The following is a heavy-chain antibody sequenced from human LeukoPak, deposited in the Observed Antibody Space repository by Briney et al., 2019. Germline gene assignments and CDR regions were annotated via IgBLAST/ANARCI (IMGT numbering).Heavy chain of an antibody. V-gene: IGHV4-59*01. CDR1: GGSISSYY. J-gene: IGHJ4*02. D-gene: IGHD6-6*01. CDR2: IYYSGST. CDR3: ARGTIAARRGTFDY. Sequence: SETLSLTCTVSGGSISSYYWSWIRQPPGKGLEWIGYIYYSGSTNYNPSLKSRVTISIDTSKNQFSLKLSSVTAADTAVYYCARGTIAARRGTFDYWGQGTLVTVSS.